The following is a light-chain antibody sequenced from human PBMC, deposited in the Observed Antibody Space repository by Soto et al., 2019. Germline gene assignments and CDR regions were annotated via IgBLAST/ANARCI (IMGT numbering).Light chain of an antibody. J-gene: IGKJ1*01. V-gene: IGKV3-20*01. CDR3: QQYGSSDWT. CDR2: GAS. CDR1: QPVGSSY. Sequence: EIVMTQSPATLSVSPGERATLSCRASQPVGSSYLAWYQQKVGQAPRLLIYGASSRATGIPDRFSGSGSGTDFTLTISRLEPEDFAVYYCQQYGSSDWTFGQGTKVDIK.